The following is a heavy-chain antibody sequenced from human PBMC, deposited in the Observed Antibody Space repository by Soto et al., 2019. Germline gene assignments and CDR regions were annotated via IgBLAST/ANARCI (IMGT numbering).Heavy chain of an antibody. V-gene: IGHV3-9*01. CDR2: ISWNSGSI. CDR3: AKDMELERLGGAFDI. CDR1: GFTFDDYA. J-gene: IGHJ3*02. D-gene: IGHD1-1*01. Sequence: GGSLRLSCAASGFTFDDYAMHWVRQAPGKGLEWVSGISWNSGSIGYADSVKGRFTISRDNAKNSLYLQMNSLRAEDTALYYCAKDMELERLGGAFDIWGQGTMVTVSS.